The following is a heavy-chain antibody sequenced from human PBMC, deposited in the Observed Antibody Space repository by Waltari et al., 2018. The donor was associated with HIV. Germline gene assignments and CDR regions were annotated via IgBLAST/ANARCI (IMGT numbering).Heavy chain of an antibody. CDR1: YW. J-gene: IGHJ6*02. CDR3: ARDTGSQYYYYGMDV. Sequence: YWMSWVRQAPGQGLEWLANIKPDGSETYYVDSVKGRFTISRDNAKNSVYLQMDSLRVEDTALYFCARDTGSQYYYYGMDVWGQGTMVSVS. CDR2: IKPDGSET. V-gene: IGHV3-7*01. D-gene: IGHD3-10*01.